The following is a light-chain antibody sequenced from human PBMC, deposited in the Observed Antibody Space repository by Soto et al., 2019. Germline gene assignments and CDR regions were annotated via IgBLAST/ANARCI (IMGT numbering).Light chain of an antibody. CDR1: QSVNSN. J-gene: IGKJ4*01. CDR2: DAS. CDR3: QQYNFWPPLT. V-gene: IGKV3-15*01. Sequence: EIVMTQSPATLSVSPGERATLSCRASQSVNSNLAWYRQQPGQAPRLLISDASTSATGVPARFSCSGSGTEFTLTISSLQSEDSGIYYCQQYNFWPPLTFGGGTKVEIK.